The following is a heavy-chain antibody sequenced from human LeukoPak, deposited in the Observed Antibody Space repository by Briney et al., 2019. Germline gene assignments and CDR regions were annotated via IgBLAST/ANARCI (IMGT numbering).Heavy chain of an antibody. V-gene: IGHV5-51*01. CDR3: ARQAYCSGDSCFSFLDPFDI. CDR2: IYPSDSDI. D-gene: IGHD2-15*01. J-gene: IGHJ3*02. Sequence: GESLKISCRTSGYIFSAYRIGWVRHMPGRGLEWMGIIYPSDSDIKYSPSFQGHVTISVDKSINTAYLQWSSLKASDSAMYYCARQAYCSGDSCFSFLDPFDIWGQGTMVTVSS. CDR1: GYIFSAYR.